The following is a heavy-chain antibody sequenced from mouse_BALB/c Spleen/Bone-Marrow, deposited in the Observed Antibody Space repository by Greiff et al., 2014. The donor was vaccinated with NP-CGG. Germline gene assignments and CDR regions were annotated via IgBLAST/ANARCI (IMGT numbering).Heavy chain of an antibody. Sequence: VHVKQSGAELVKPGASVKLSCTASGLNIKDTYMHWVKQRPEQGLEWIGRIDPANGNTKYDPKFQGKATITADTSSNTAYLQLSSLTSEDTAVYYCAPYYYGSSSFAYWGQGTLVTVSA. CDR1: GLNIKDTY. D-gene: IGHD1-1*01. V-gene: IGHV14-3*02. CDR3: APYYYGSSSFAY. J-gene: IGHJ3*01. CDR2: IDPANGNT.